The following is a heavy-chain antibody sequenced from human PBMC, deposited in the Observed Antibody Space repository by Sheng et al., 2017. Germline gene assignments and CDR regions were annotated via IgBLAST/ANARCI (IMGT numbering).Heavy chain of an antibody. V-gene: IGHV1-69*05. D-gene: IGHD4-17*01. CDR1: GGTLSNYD. J-gene: IGHJ3*02. Sequence: QVQLVQSGAEVKKPGSSVKVSCKASGGTLSNYDISWVRQAPGQGLEWMGGIIPIFGTTKYAQKFQGRVAITRDESTSTAYMELSSLRSEDTALYFCARVIPYSEPLYGGYVMENGFDMWGQGTMVTVSS. CDR2: IIPIFGTT. CDR3: ARVIPYSEPLYGGYVMENGFDM.